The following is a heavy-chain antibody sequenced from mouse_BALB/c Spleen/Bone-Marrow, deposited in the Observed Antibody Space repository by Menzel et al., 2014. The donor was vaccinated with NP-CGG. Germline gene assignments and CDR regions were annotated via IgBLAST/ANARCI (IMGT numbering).Heavy chain of an antibody. CDR3: VRYGSDVGGTMDY. CDR2: VNPNNGGT. Sequence: VQLQQSGPDLVKPGASVKISCKASGYSFSGYYMHWVKQSHGKSLEWIGRVNPNNGGTSNNQKFKGKAILNVDKSSSAAYIELRRLRCVDSVVYVGVRYGSDVGGTMDYRGQGTPLTVSS. V-gene: IGHV1-26*01. D-gene: IGHD2-1*01. CDR1: GYSFSGYY. J-gene: IGHJ4*01.